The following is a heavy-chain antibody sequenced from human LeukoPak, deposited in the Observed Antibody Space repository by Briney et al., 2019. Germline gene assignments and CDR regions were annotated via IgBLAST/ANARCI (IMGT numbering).Heavy chain of an antibody. J-gene: IGHJ5*02. Sequence: SETLSLTCTVSGGSISSSSYYWGWIRQPPGKGLEWIGSIYYSGSTYYNPPLKSRVTISVDTSKNQFSLKLSSVTAADTAVYYCGRHVKYCSGGSCYLSWFDPWGQGTLVTVSS. CDR2: IYYSGST. CDR3: GRHVKYCSGGSCYLSWFDP. D-gene: IGHD2-15*01. V-gene: IGHV4-39*01. CDR1: GGSISSSSYY.